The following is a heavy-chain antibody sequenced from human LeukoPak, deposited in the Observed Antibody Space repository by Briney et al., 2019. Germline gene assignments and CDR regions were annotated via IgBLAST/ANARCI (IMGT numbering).Heavy chain of an antibody. CDR1: GGSISSSSFY. CDR2: LHYDGTT. Sequence: PSETLSLTCTVSGGSISSSSFYWAWIRQPPGKGLEWIAMLHYDGTTYYNPSLKSRVSISIDTSKNQFSLKLTSVTAADTAVYYCVRHGRGWSDRSNSYFDYWGQGTLVTVSS. D-gene: IGHD3-10*01. J-gene: IGHJ4*02. CDR3: VRHGRGWSDRSNSYFDY. V-gene: IGHV4-39*01.